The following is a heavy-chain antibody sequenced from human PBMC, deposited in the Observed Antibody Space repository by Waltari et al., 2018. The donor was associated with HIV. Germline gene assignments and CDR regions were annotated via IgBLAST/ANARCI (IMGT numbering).Heavy chain of an antibody. Sequence: EVRLVESGGGLGQPGGSLRLSCAGSGFTFSRYWMHWVRQTPGKGLELVSRIKPDGTQTDYADSVKGRFTISRDNAKSTLHLQLNALSVEDTALYFCTGDTFGNDDFWGQGVLVTVSS. CDR3: TGDTFGNDDF. V-gene: IGHV3-74*01. D-gene: IGHD1-1*01. J-gene: IGHJ4*02. CDR2: IKPDGTQT. CDR1: GFTFSRYW.